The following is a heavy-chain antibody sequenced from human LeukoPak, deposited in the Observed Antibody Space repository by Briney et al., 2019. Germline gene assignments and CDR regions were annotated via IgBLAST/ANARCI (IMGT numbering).Heavy chain of an antibody. CDR1: GGTFISYA. J-gene: IGHJ3*02. V-gene: IGHV1-69*13. CDR3: ARESLPLRAFDI. CDR2: IIPIFGTA. Sequence: GASVKVSCKASGGTFISYAISWVRQAPGQGLEWMGGIIPIFGTANYAQKLQGRVTITADESTSTAYMELSSLRSEDTAVYYCARESLPLRAFDIWGRGTMVTVSS.